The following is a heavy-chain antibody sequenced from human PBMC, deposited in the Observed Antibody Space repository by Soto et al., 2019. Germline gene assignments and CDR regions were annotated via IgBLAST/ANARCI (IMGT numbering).Heavy chain of an antibody. CDR1: GYRFTNNW. CDR2: IYPGDSDT. V-gene: IGHV5-51*01. D-gene: IGHD1-26*01. J-gene: IGHJ4*02. Sequence: GESLKISCKGFGYRFTNNWIGWVRQMTGEGLEWMGTIYPGDSDTRYSPSFQGLVTISADKSISTAYLQWSSLKASDTAIFYCARYSGNYWHYFDYWGQGTLVTVSS. CDR3: ARYSGNYWHYFDY.